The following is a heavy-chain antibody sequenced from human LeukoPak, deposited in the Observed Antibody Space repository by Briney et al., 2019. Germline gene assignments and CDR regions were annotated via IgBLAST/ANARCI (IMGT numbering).Heavy chain of an antibody. Sequence: PGRSLRLSCAASGFTFSSYDMSWVRQAPGKGLEWVSGISGSGDSTYYADSVKGRFTISRDNSKNTLYLQMNSLRAEDTGVYYCAKDRSCTNGVCHGDFDYWGQGTLVTVSS. CDR3: AKDRSCTNGVCHGDFDY. V-gene: IGHV3-23*01. CDR1: GFTFSSYD. J-gene: IGHJ4*02. CDR2: ISGSGDST. D-gene: IGHD2-8*01.